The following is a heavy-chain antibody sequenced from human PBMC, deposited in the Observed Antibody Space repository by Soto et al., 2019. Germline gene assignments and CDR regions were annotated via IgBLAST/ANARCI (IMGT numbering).Heavy chain of an antibody. CDR3: AMTPSLAPGGSFDS. CDR2: VYSSGII. Sequence: PAETLSLSCPASGCSITSRGYYWGWIRQPPGKGLEWIGSVYSSGIIYSNPSIKSRTTISIDTSENHFSMRLSSVTAADTAVDYCAMTPSLAPGGSFDSWGQGTLVTVSS. V-gene: IGHV4-39*02. J-gene: IGHJ4*02. D-gene: IGHD6-13*01. CDR1: GCSITSRGYY.